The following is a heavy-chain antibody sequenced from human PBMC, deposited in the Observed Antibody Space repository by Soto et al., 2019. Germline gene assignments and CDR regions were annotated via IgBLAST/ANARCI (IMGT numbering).Heavy chain of an antibody. V-gene: IGHV4-31*03. J-gene: IGHJ4*02. D-gene: IGHD1-1*01. CDR2: IYYSGST. CDR1: GGFISSGGYY. CDR3: ARAFYWSYYFDY. Sequence: QVQLQESGPGLVKPSQTLSLTCTVSGGFISSGGYYWSWIRQHPGKGLEWIGYIYYSGSTYYNPSLKSRVTISVDTSKNQFSLKLSSVTAADTAVYYCARAFYWSYYFDYWGQGTLVTVSS.